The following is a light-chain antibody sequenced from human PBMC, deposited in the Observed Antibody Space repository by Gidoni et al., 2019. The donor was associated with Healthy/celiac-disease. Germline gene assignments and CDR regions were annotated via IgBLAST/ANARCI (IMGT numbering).Light chain of an antibody. CDR2: GAS. CDR1: QSVSSN. J-gene: IGKJ4*01. V-gene: IGKV3-15*01. CDR3: QQYNNWPRGLT. Sequence: EIVMTQSPAPLSGSPGERATLSCRARQSVSSNLAWYQQKPGQAPRLLIYGASTRATGIPARFSGSGSGTEFTLTISSLQSEDFAVYYCQQYNNWPRGLTFGGGTKVEIK.